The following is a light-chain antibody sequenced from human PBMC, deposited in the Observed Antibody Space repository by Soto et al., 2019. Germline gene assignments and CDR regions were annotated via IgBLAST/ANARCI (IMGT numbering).Light chain of an antibody. V-gene: IGKV1-39*01. CDR1: QSIRSR. CDR2: AAT. CDR3: QQYGSSGT. J-gene: IGKJ1*01. Sequence: DIQMTQSPSSLSASVGDTVTITCRASQSIRSRLNWYQQKPGKAPNLLIYAATSLQSGVPSRFSGSGSGTDFTLTISRLEPEDFAVYYCQQYGSSGTFGQGTKVDIK.